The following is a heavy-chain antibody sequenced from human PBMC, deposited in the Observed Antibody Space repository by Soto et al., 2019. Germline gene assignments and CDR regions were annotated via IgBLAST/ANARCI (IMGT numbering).Heavy chain of an antibody. CDR1: GGSLSSSSYY. Sequence: SETLSLTCTVSGGSLSSSSYYWGWIRQPPGKGLEWIGSIYYSGSTYYNPSLKSRVTISVDTSKNQFSLKLSSVTAADTAVYYCASVRRGGYDSLRYYYGMDVWGQGTTVTVSS. D-gene: IGHD5-12*01. V-gene: IGHV4-39*01. J-gene: IGHJ6*02. CDR3: ASVRRGGYDSLRYYYGMDV. CDR2: IYYSGST.